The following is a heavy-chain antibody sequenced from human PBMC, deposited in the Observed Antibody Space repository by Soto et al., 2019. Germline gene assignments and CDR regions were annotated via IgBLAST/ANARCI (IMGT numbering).Heavy chain of an antibody. J-gene: IGHJ6*02. CDR1: GFTFSSYS. V-gene: IGHV3-21*01. CDR2: ISSSSSYR. D-gene: IGHD2-2*01. Sequence: GGSLRLSCAASGFTFSSYSMNWVRQAPGKGLEWVSFISSSSSYRYYADSVKGRFTISRDNAKNSLYRQMNSLRAEDTAVYYCARVVPAVIGGSYYYYGMDVWGQGTTVTVSS. CDR3: ARVVPAVIGGSYYYYGMDV.